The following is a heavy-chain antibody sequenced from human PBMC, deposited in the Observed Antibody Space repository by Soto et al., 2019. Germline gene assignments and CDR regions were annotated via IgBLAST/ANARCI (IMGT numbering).Heavy chain of an antibody. CDR3: ARDGGGGYYDSSGYMGV. J-gene: IGHJ4*02. CDR1: GITVSTNY. CDR2: IYSDGKT. D-gene: IGHD3-22*01. V-gene: IGHV3-53*02. Sequence: EVQLVETGGGLIQPGGSLRLSCAASGITVSTNYMSWVRQAPGKGLEWVSVIYSDGKTFYADSVKGRFTISRDNSQNTGSLQRNSLRADDTAVYYCARDGGGGYYDSSGYMGVWGQGTLVTVSS.